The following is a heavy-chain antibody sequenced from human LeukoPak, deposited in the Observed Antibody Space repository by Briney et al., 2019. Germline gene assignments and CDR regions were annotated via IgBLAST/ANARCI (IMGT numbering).Heavy chain of an antibody. CDR1: GGSISSSSYF. J-gene: IGHJ4*02. D-gene: IGHD6-13*01. V-gene: IGHV4-39*07. Sequence: SETLSLTFIVSGGSISSSSYFWVWIRQPPGKRLEWIGSIYNSGSTYNNPSLKRRVTISVDTSKNQFSLKLSSVTAADTAVYYCSRDRQQLVRGDHFDYWGQGTLVTVSS. CDR3: SRDRQQLVRGDHFDY. CDR2: IYNSGST.